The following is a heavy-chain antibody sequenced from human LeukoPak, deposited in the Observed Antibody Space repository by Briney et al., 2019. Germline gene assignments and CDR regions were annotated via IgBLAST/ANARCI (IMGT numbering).Heavy chain of an antibody. Sequence: GGSLRLSCAASGFTFDDYAMHWVRQAPGKGLEWVSGISWNSGSIGYADSVKGRFTISRDNAKNSLYLQMNSLRAEDTALYYCAKAATVTPWYYYGMDVWGQGTMVTVSS. D-gene: IGHD4-17*01. V-gene: IGHV3-9*01. CDR2: ISWNSGSI. J-gene: IGHJ6*02. CDR1: GFTFDDYA. CDR3: AKAATVTPWYYYGMDV.